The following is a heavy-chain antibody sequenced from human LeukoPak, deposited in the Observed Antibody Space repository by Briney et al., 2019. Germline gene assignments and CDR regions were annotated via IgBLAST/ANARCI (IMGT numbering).Heavy chain of an antibody. J-gene: IGHJ4*02. D-gene: IGHD3-3*01. CDR1: GGSISSYY. CDR2: IYYSGST. V-gene: IGHV4-59*12. Sequence: SETLSLTCTVSGGSISSYYWSWIRQPPGKGLEWIGYIYYSGSTNYNPSLKSRVSISVDTSKNQFSLKLSSVTAADTAVYYCARDPGFSLDYWGQGTLVTVSS. CDR3: ARDPGFSLDY.